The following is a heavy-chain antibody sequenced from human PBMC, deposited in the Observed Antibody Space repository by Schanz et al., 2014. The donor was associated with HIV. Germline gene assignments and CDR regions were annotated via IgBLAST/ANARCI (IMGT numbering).Heavy chain of an antibody. CDR1: GFTFDDYA. D-gene: IGHD3-10*01. J-gene: IGHJ6*02. V-gene: IGHV3-30*18. CDR3: AKDEYYYGSGSYIYFYYGMDV. Sequence: VQLVESGGALVQPGRSLRLSCAASGFTFDDYAMHWVRQAPGKGLEWVALISYDGSNKYYSDSVKGRFTISRDNSRNTLYLEMNSLRADDTAVYYCAKDEYYYGSGSYIYFYYGMDVWGQGTTVTVSS. CDR2: ISYDGSNK.